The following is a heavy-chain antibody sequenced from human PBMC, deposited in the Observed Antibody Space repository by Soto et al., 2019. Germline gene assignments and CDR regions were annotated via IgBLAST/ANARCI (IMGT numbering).Heavy chain of an antibody. J-gene: IGHJ4*02. CDR1: GFTVSSNY. CDR3: ASRATYYYDSSGYYDLDY. V-gene: IGHV3-66*01. Sequence: EVQLVESGGGLVQPGGSLRLSCAASGFTVSSNYMSWVRQAPGKGLEWVSVIYSGGSTYYADSVKGRFTISRDNSKNTLYLQMNSLRAEDTAVYYCASRATYYYDSSGYYDLDYWGQGTLVTVSS. CDR2: IYSGGST. D-gene: IGHD3-22*01.